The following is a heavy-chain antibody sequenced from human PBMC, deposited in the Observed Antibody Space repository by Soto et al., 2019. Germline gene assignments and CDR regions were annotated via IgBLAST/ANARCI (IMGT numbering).Heavy chain of an antibody. V-gene: IGHV3-20*04. CDR2: INWNGGST. D-gene: IGHD3-22*01. J-gene: IGHJ4*02. Sequence: GGSLRLSCAASGFTFDDYGMSWVRQAPGKGLEWVSGINWNGGSTGHADSVKGRFTISRDNAKNSLYLQMNSLRAEDTALYYFARVHDSSGYYYPGGYWGQGTLVTVSS. CDR3: ARVHDSSGYYYPGGY. CDR1: GFTFDDYG.